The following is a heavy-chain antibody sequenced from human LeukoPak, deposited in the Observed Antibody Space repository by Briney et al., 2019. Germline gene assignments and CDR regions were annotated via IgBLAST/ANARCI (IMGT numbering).Heavy chain of an antibody. Sequence: PGGSLRLSCVASGLTIGSRYMNWVRQAPGKGLEWVSVISGSGGSTYYADSVKGRFTISRDNPKNTLYLQMNSLRAEDTAVYYCAKAGGWFGELLQTSADNWFDPWGQGTLVTVSS. CDR2: ISGSGGST. CDR1: GLTIGSRY. J-gene: IGHJ5*02. CDR3: AKAGGWFGELLQTSADNWFDP. V-gene: IGHV3-23*01. D-gene: IGHD3-10*01.